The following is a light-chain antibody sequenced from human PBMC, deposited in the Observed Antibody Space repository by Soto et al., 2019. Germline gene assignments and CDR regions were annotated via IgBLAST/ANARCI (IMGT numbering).Light chain of an antibody. J-gene: IGKJ3*01. CDR1: QSISRS. Sequence: DIQMTQSPSTLSASVGDRVTITCRASQSISRSLAWYQQKPGKAPNLLIYDASSLESGVPSGFSGSGFGTEFTLTISSLQPDDFATYYCQQYNSYLLTFGPGTTVDIK. CDR2: DAS. V-gene: IGKV1-5*01. CDR3: QQYNSYLLT.